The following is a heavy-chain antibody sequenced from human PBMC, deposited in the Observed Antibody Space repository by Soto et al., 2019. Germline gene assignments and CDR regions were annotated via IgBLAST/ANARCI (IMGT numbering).Heavy chain of an antibody. J-gene: IGHJ6*02. Sequence: GSLRLSCAASGFTFSNAWMNWVRQAPGKGLEWVGRIKSKTDGGTTDYAAPVKGRFTISRDDSKNTLYLQMNSLKTEDTAVYYCTTLGRAYCGGDCYYGMDVWGQGTTVTVSS. CDR1: GFTFSNAW. V-gene: IGHV3-15*07. D-gene: IGHD2-21*01. CDR3: TTLGRAYCGGDCYYGMDV. CDR2: IKSKTDGGTT.